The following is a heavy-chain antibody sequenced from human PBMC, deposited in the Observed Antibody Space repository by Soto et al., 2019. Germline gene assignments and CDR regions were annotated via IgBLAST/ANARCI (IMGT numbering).Heavy chain of an antibody. Sequence: SETLSLTCVFCVGSITMSNWWRWVRQPPGKGLEWIGETWHTGINKYNPSLHSRVTISVDTSKNHFSLQLSSATAADTAVYYCASICSGGSRHSELWGQGTLVIVSS. J-gene: IGHJ4*02. CDR1: VGSITMSNW. V-gene: IGHV4-4*02. CDR3: ASICSGGSRHSEL. CDR2: TWHTGIN. D-gene: IGHD2-15*01.